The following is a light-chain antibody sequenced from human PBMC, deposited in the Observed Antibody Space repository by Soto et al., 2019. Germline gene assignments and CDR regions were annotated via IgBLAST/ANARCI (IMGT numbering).Light chain of an antibody. Sequence: DIHMTQSPPFVSASVGDRVTISCRASQDAGTWLSWFHQKPGGAPNLLIFHTSRLQRGVPSRFAGRGSGTEFTLTISSMQPEDFGTYYCQHADGLRALTFGGGTTME. V-gene: IGKV1-12*01. J-gene: IGKJ4*01. CDR1: QDAGTW. CDR3: QHADGLRALT. CDR2: HTS.